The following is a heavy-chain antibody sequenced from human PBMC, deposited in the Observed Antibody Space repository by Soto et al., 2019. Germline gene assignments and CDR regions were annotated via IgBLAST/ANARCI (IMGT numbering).Heavy chain of an antibody. CDR2: MKQDGSEE. CDR3: AREGITLIRGVIITKLIDY. Sequence: GSLSLSCAGSGFTFSTYWMTWVRQAPGKGLEWVADMKQDGSEEYYVDSVKGRFTISRDNAKNSLYLQMNSLRDEDTAVYYCAREGITLIRGVIITKLIDYWGQGALVTVSS. J-gene: IGHJ4*02. D-gene: IGHD3-10*01. CDR1: GFTFSTYW. V-gene: IGHV3-7*01.